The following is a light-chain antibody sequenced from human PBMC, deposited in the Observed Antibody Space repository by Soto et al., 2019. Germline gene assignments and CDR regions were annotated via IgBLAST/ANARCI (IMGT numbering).Light chain of an antibody. CDR3: QQYGSSHPWT. V-gene: IGKV3-20*01. CDR1: QSVSTY. Sequence: EIVLTQSPATLSFSPGEGASLSCRASQSVSTYLAWYQHKPGQAPSLLIYGTSTRATGSPDRFSGSGSGTDFTLSMCRMEPEDFAVYYCQQYGSSHPWTFGQETKV. J-gene: IGKJ1*01. CDR2: GTS.